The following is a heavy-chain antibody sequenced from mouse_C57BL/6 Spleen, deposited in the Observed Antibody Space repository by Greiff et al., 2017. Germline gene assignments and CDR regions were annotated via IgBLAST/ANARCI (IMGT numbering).Heavy chain of an antibody. CDR1: GYTFTSYW. CDR2: IDPSDSYT. CDR3: ALTVVGKNAMDY. D-gene: IGHD1-1*01. J-gene: IGHJ4*01. Sequence: QVQLQQPGAELVMPGASVKLSCKASGYTFTSYWMHWVKQRPGQGLEWIGEIDPSDSYTNYNQKFKGKSTLTVDKSSSTAYMQLSSLTSEDSAVYYCALTVVGKNAMDYWGQGTSVTVSS. V-gene: IGHV1-69*01.